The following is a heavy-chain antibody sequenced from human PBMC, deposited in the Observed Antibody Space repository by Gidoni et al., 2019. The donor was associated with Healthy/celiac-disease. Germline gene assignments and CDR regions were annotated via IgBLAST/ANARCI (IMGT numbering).Heavy chain of an antibody. D-gene: IGHD3-9*01. Sequence: QVQLVQSGAEVKKPGSSVKVSCKASGGTFSSYAISWVRQAPGQGLEWMGRIIPILGIAHYAQKFQGRVTITADKSTSTAYMELSSLRSEDTAVYYCARDLSYEGILTGSSYYYYMDVWGKGTTVTVSS. J-gene: IGHJ6*03. CDR2: IIPILGIA. CDR1: GGTFSSYA. CDR3: ARDLSYEGILTGSSYYYYMDV. V-gene: IGHV1-69*04.